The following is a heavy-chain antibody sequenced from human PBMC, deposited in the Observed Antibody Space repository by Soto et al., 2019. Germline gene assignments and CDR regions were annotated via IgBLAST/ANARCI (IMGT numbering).Heavy chain of an antibody. D-gene: IGHD6-25*01. CDR1: GGSISSGGYS. CDR2: IYHSGST. CDR3: AREGSSAEGDWFDP. V-gene: IGHV4-30-2*01. J-gene: IGHJ5*02. Sequence: PSETLSLTCAVSGGSISSGGYSWSWIRQPPGKGLEWIGYIYHSGSTYYNPSLKSRVTISVDRSKNQFSLKLSSVTAADTAVYYCAREGSSAEGDWFDPWGQGTLV.